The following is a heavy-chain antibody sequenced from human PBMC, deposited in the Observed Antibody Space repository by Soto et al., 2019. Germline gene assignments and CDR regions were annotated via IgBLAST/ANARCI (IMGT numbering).Heavy chain of an antibody. J-gene: IGHJ4*02. Sequence: QVQVVESGGGVVQPGRSLRLSCAASGFGFSDYAIHWVRQAPGKGLEWVAVISYDGSNEYYADSVKGRFTISRDNSKNTLYLQMNSLRAEDTAVYYCAKGRLAVAGTGFDYWGQGTLVTVSS. CDR2: ISYDGSNE. CDR3: AKGRLAVAGTGFDY. CDR1: GFGFSDYA. D-gene: IGHD6-19*01. V-gene: IGHV3-30-3*01.